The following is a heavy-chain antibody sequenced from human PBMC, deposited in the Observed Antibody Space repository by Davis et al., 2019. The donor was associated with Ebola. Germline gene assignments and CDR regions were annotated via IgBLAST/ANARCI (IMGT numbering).Heavy chain of an antibody. J-gene: IGHJ4*02. D-gene: IGHD1-26*01. CDR3: AKQRGVGAIDYDY. CDR2: ISSGGGAP. V-gene: IGHV3-23*01. Sequence: PGGSLRLSCAASGFTFDSYAMHWVRQAPGKGLEWVSDISSGGGAPYYADSVKGRFTTFRDNPKNTLYLQMNSLRADDTAVYYCAKQRGVGAIDYDYWGRGTVVTVSS. CDR1: GFTFDSYA.